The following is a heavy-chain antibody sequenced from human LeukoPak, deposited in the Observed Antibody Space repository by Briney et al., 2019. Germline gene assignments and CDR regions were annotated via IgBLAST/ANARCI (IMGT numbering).Heavy chain of an antibody. D-gene: IGHD3-22*01. Sequence: GGSLRLSCAASGFTFSNAWMNWFRQAPGKGREWVGRIKSKTDGGTTDYAAPVKGRFTISRDDSKNTLYLQMNGLKTEDTAVYYCSTTYYYDSSEGYWGQGTLVTVSS. V-gene: IGHV3-15*07. CDR1: GFTFSNAW. CDR2: IKSKTDGGTT. J-gene: IGHJ4*02. CDR3: STTYYYDSSEGY.